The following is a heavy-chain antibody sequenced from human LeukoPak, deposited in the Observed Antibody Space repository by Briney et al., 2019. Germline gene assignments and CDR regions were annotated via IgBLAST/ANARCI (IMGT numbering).Heavy chain of an antibody. J-gene: IGHJ6*02. D-gene: IGHD5-12*01. CDR3: ASRGYPIYYYYGMDV. CDR2: INPNSGGT. Sequence: ASVKVSCKASGYTFTGYYMHWVRQAPGQRLEWMGWINPNSGGTNYAQKFQGRVTMTRDTSISTAYMELSRLRSDDTAVYYCASRGYPIYYYYGMDVWGQGTTVTVSS. CDR1: GYTFTGYY. V-gene: IGHV1-2*02.